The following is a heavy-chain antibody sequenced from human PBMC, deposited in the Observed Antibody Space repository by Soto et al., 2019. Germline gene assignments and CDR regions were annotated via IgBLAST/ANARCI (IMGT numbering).Heavy chain of an antibody. CDR3: AREKQLLVRRRDWFDP. D-gene: IGHD6-13*01. CDR2: INHSGST. V-gene: IGHV4-34*01. J-gene: IGHJ5*02. CDR1: GGSFSGYY. Sequence: QVQLQQWGAGLLKPSETLSLTCAVYGGSFSGYYWSWIRQPPGKGLEWIGEINHSGSTNYNPSLKSRVTISVDTSKNQFSLKLSSVTAADTAVYYCAREKQLLVRRRDWFDPWGQGTLVTVSS.